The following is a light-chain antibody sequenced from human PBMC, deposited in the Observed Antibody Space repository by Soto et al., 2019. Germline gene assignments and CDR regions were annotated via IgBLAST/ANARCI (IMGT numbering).Light chain of an antibody. Sequence: DLVMTQSPLSLPVTPGEPASISCRSSQSLLHSNGYNYLDWYLQKPGQSPQLLIYLGSNRASGVLDRFSGSGSGTDFTLKISRVEAEDVGVYYCMQALQTPITFGGGTKVEIK. CDR1: QSLLHSNGYNY. J-gene: IGKJ4*01. CDR2: LGS. CDR3: MQALQTPIT. V-gene: IGKV2-28*01.